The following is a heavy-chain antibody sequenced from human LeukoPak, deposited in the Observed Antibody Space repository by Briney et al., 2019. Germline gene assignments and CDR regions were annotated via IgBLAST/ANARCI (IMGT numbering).Heavy chain of an antibody. Sequence: GESLKISCKGSGYSFTTYWIGWVRQMPGKGLERMGIIYPGDSDTRYSPSFQGQVTISADKSISTAYLQWSGLKASDTAMYYCARQIGVPAANPSDAFDIWGQGTMVTVSS. V-gene: IGHV5-51*01. CDR3: ARQIGVPAANPSDAFDI. CDR1: GYSFTTYW. CDR2: IYPGDSDT. J-gene: IGHJ3*02. D-gene: IGHD2-2*01.